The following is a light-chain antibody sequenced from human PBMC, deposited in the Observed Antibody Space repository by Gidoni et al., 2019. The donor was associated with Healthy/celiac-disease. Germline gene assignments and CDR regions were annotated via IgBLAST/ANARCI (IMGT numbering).Light chain of an antibody. V-gene: IGKV4-1*01. J-gene: IGKJ5*01. CDR3: QQYYSTPPT. CDR1: QSVLYSSNNKNY. CDR2: WAS. Sequence: DIVMTQSPDSLAVSLGERATINCKSSQSVLYSSNNKNYLAWYQQIPGQPPKLLIYWASTRESGVPDRFSGSGSGTDFTLTISSLQAEDVAVYYCQQYYSTPPTFGQGTRLEIK.